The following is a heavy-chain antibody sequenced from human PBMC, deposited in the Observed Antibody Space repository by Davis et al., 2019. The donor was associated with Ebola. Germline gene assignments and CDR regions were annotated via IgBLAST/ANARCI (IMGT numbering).Heavy chain of an antibody. CDR1: GFTFSNHA. J-gene: IGHJ5*02. Sequence: PGGSLRLSCVASGFTFSNHAMHWVRQAPGKGLVWVAVVSHSEREKFYADSVKGRFIISSDNSKDTLFLQMNSLTTEDTAVYYCAKGVKRVVIAATHSWFDPWGQGTRVTVSS. CDR3: AKGVKRVVIAATHSWFDP. D-gene: IGHD2-21*01. CDR2: VSHSEREK. V-gene: IGHV3-30*04.